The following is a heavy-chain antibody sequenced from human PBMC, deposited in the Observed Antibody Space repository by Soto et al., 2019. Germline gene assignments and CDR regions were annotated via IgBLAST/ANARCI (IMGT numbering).Heavy chain of an antibody. Sequence: EVQLLESGGGLVQPGGSLRLSCGVSGFTFSTYAMSWVRQAPGKGLEWVSAISGSGNKTFYADSVKGRFTISRDNSKNTLHLHMSSLRVEDTAVYYCVRGVRLHFDLWGQGTLVIVSS. CDR3: VRGVRLHFDL. V-gene: IGHV3-23*01. J-gene: IGHJ4*02. CDR2: ISGSGNKT. CDR1: GFTFSTYA.